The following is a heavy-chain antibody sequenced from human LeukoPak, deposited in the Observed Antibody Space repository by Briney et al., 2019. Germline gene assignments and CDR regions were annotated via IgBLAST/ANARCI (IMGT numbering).Heavy chain of an antibody. V-gene: IGHV1-8*01. CDR3: ARGPIRYSSSYTDY. D-gene: IGHD6-13*01. CDR1: GYTFTSYY. J-gene: IGHJ4*02. Sequence: ASVQFSCKASGYTFTSYYMHWVRQAPGQGLEWMGWMNPNSGNTGYAQKFQGRVTMTRNTSISTAYMELSSLRSEDTAVYYCARGPIRYSSSYTDYWGQGTLVTVSS. CDR2: MNPNSGNT.